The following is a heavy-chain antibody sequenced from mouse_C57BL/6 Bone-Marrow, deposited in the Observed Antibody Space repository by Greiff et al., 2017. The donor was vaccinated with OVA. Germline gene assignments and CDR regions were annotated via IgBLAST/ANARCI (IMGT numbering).Heavy chain of an antibody. Sequence: EVNVVESGGDLVKPGGSLKLSCAASGFTFSSYGMSWVRQTPDKRLEWVATISSGGSYTYYPDSVKGRFTISRDNAKNTLYLQMSSLKSEDTAMYYCARHLHYYGSSYWYFDVWGTGTTVTVSS. CDR2: ISSGGSYT. D-gene: IGHD1-1*01. CDR3: ARHLHYYGSSYWYFDV. CDR1: GFTFSSYG. J-gene: IGHJ1*03. V-gene: IGHV5-6*01.